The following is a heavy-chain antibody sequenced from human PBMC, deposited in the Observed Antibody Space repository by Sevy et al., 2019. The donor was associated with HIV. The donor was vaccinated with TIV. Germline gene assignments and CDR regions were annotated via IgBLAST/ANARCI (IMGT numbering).Heavy chain of an antibody. CDR1: GFGLNGNA. V-gene: IGHV3-7*03. J-gene: IGHJ5*02. CDR3: ARVGGCSSTSCFAYWFDP. Sequence: GGSLRLSCAASGFGLNGNAMSWVRQAPGKGLEWVANIKEDGSENYYVDSVKGRFTISRDNAKNSLYLQMNSLRAEDTAVYYCARVGGCSSTSCFAYWFDPWGQGTLVTVSS. CDR2: IKEDGSEN. D-gene: IGHD2-2*01.